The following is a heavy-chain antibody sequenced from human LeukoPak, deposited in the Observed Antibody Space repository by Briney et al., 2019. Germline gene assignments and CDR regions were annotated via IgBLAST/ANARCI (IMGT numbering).Heavy chain of an antibody. CDR3: AKGSGSYLSPLYYFDY. CDR2: ISSSDNAM. Sequence: GSLRLSFAASGFTLSDYYISWIRQAPGKGLEWVSYISSSDNAMSYADSVKGRFTISRDSARNSLSLQMNSLRAEDTAVYYCAKGSGSYLSPLYYFDYWGQGTLVTVSS. CDR1: GFTLSDYY. V-gene: IGHV3-11*01. D-gene: IGHD1-26*01. J-gene: IGHJ4*02.